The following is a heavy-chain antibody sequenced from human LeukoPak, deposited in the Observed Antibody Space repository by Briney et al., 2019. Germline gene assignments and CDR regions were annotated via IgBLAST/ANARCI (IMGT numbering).Heavy chain of an antibody. CDR3: AKAPVTTCRGAFCYPFDY. D-gene: IGHD2-15*01. V-gene: IGHV3-23*01. J-gene: IGHJ4*02. Sequence: GGSLRLSCAASGFTLSSYAMSWVRQAPGKGLEWVSAISDTGNTYHADSVKGGFTISRDSSKNTLFLQMNRLRPEDAAVYYCAKAPVTTCRGAFCYPFDYWGLGTLVTVSS. CDR2: ISDTGNT. CDR1: GFTLSSYA.